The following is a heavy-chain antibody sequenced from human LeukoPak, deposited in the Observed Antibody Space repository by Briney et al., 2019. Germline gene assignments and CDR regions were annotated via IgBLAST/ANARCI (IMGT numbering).Heavy chain of an antibody. CDR2: INPNSGGT. V-gene: IGHV1-2*02. J-gene: IGHJ6*03. CDR3: ARDPQQQLTTYYYYYMDV. Sequence: GASVKVSCKASGYTFTGYYMHWVRQAPGQGLEWMGWINPNSGGTNYAQKFQGRVTMTRDTSISTAYMELSRLRSDDTAVYYCARDPQQQLTTYYYYYMDVWGKGTTVTVSS. CDR1: GYTFTGYY. D-gene: IGHD6-13*01.